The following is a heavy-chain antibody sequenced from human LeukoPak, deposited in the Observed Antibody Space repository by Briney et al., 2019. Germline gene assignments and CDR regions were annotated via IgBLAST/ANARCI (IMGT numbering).Heavy chain of an antibody. Sequence: GGSLRLSCAASGFTFSSYAMSWVRQAPGKGLEWVSAISGSGGSTYYADSVKGRFTISRDNSKNTLYLQMNSLRAEDTAVYYCAEDLHYYDSSGYPGGVDAFDIWGQGTMVTVSS. V-gene: IGHV3-23*01. CDR1: GFTFSSYA. CDR2: ISGSGGST. J-gene: IGHJ3*02. CDR3: AEDLHYYDSSGYPGGVDAFDI. D-gene: IGHD3-22*01.